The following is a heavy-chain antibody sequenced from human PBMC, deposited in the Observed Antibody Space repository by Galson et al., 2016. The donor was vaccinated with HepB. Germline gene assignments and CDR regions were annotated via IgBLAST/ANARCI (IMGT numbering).Heavy chain of an antibody. CDR2: ISWNSGSI. CDR3: ARDSFYCITTSCLPYYFDN. Sequence: SLRLSCAGSGFTFDDHGMHWVRQAPGKGLEWVSSISWNSGSIAYADSVKGRFTISRDNAKNSLYLHMNSLRPEDTALYYCARDSFYCITTSCLPYYFDNWGQGTRVTVSS. D-gene: IGHD2-15*01. V-gene: IGHV3-9*01. J-gene: IGHJ4*02. CDR1: GFTFDDHG.